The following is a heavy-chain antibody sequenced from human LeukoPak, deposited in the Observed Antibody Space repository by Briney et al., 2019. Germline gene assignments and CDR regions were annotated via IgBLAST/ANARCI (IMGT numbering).Heavy chain of an antibody. V-gene: IGHV3-7*01. Sequence: GGSLRLSCAASGFTLSSYWMSWVRQAPGKGLEWVANIKQDGSEKYYVDSVKGRFTISRDNAKNSLYLQMNSLRAEDTAVYYCARDPYDSSGYYWGEDYWGQGTLVTVSS. CDR3: ARDPYDSSGYYWGEDY. CDR1: GFTLSSYW. D-gene: IGHD3-22*01. CDR2: IKQDGSEK. J-gene: IGHJ4*02.